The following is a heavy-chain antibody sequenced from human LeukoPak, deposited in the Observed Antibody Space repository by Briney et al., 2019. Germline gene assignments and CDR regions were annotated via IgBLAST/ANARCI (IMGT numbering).Heavy chain of an antibody. J-gene: IGHJ4*02. Sequence: SETLSLTCTVSGYSISSGYYWGWLRQPPGKGLEWIGSLYHSGSTYYNPSLSSRGTMSVDTSKNHFSLKLTSVTAADTAMYHCARIHSHAYSSYWGQGTLVTVSS. D-gene: IGHD3-16*01. CDR2: LYHSGST. V-gene: IGHV4-38-2*02. CDR1: GYSISSGYY. CDR3: ARIHSHAYSSY.